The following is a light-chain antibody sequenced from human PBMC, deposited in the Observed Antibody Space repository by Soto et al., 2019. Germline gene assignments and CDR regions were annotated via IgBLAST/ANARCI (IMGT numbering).Light chain of an antibody. CDR2: EVF. V-gene: IGLV2-8*01. CDR1: SSDVGGYKY. CDR3: SSYGGSNNYV. J-gene: IGLJ1*01. Sequence: QSALTQPPSASGSPGQSVTISCTGTSSDVGGYKYVSWYQQYPGEAPKLILYEVFKRPPGVPNRFSGSKSGNTASLTVSGLQAEDEADYYCSSYGGSNNYVFGTGTKVTV.